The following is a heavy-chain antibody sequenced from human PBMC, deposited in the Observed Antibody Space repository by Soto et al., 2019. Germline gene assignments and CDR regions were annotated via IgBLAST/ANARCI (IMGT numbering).Heavy chain of an antibody. CDR1: GFTFDDYA. Sequence: GGSLRLSCTVSGFTFDDYAMSWVRQAPGKGLEWVGFISSQAFGGTTEYAASVEGRFTISTDESKTIAYLQMNSLKAADTAVYFCATGYFYESSADYYFDYWGQETLVTVSS. CDR2: ISSQAFGGTT. J-gene: IGHJ4*02. V-gene: IGHV3-49*04. CDR3: ATGYFYESSADYYFDY. D-gene: IGHD3-22*01.